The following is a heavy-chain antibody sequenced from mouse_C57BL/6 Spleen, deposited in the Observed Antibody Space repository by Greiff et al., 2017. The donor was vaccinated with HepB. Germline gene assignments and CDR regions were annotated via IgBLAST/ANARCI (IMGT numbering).Heavy chain of an antibody. CDR2: INYDGSST. CDR1: GFTFSDYY. J-gene: IGHJ1*03. V-gene: IGHV5-16*01. D-gene: IGHD4-1*02. Sequence: DVKLVESEGGLVQPGSSMKLSCTASGFTFSDYYMAWVRQVPEKGLEWVANINYDGSSTYYLDSLKSRFIISRDNAKNILYLQMSSLKSEDTATYYCARAPTGDWYFDVWGTGTTVTVSS. CDR3: ARAPTGDWYFDV.